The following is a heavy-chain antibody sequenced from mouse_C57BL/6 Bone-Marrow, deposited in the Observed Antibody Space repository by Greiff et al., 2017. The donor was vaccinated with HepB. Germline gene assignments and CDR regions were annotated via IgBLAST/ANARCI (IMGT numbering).Heavy chain of an antibody. V-gene: IGHV5-9*03. CDR3: VREGNFDY. CDR2: ISSGGGNT. J-gene: IGHJ2*01. Sequence: EVQLVESGGGLVKPGGSLKLSCAASGFTFSSYTMSWVRQTPEKRLEWVATISSGGGNTYYPDSVKGRFTISRDNAKNSLYLQMSSLRSEDTALYYCVREGNFDYWGQGTTLTVSS. CDR1: GFTFSSYT.